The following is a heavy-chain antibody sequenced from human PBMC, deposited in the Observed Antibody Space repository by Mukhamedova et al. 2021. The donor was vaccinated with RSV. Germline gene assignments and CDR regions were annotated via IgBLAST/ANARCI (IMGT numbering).Heavy chain of an antibody. CDR2: IYSGGTT. Sequence: VEWVSVIYSGGTTYYADSVKGRFTISRDNSRNTLYLQMNSLRAEDTAVYYCARGWGAFDIWGQGTKVTVSS. V-gene: IGHV3-53*01. D-gene: IGHD3-16*01. J-gene: IGHJ3*02. CDR3: ARGWGAFDI.